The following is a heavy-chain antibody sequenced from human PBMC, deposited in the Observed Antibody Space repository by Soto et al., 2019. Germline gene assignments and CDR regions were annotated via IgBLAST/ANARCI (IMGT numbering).Heavy chain of an antibody. V-gene: IGHV1-18*01. CDR1: GYTFTSYG. Sequence: ALVKISCKAYGYTFTSYGISWVRQAPGQGLEWMGWISAYNGNTNYAQKLQGRVTMTTDTSTSTAYMELRSLRSDDTAVYYCARDRGTREYYYYGMDVWGQGTAVTVSS. CDR2: ISAYNGNT. CDR3: ARDRGTREYYYYGMDV. J-gene: IGHJ6*02.